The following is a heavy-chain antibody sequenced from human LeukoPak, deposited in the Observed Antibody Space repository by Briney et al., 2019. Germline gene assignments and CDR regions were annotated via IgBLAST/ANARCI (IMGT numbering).Heavy chain of an antibody. V-gene: IGHV3-13*01. Sequence: GGSLRLSCAASGFTFSSYDMHWVRQATGKGLEWVSAIGTAGDTYYPGSVKGRFTISRENAKNSLYLQMNSLRAGDTAVYYCARGVGPYYYDSKGAFDIWGQGTMVTVSS. J-gene: IGHJ3*02. CDR1: GFTFSSYD. CDR3: ARGVGPYYYDSKGAFDI. CDR2: IGTAGDT. D-gene: IGHD3-22*01.